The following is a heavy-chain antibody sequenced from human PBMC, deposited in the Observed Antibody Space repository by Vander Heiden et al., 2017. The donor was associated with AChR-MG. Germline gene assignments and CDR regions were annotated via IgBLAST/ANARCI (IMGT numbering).Heavy chain of an antibody. CDR3: AANYYDSSGYPRRGAIDY. CDR1: GYTLTELS. Sequence: QVQLVQSGAEVKKPGASVKVSCKVSGYTLTELSMHWVRQAPGKGLEWMGGFDPEDGETIYAQKFQGRVTMTEDTSTDTAYMELSSLRSEDTAVYYCAANYYDSSGYPRRGAIDYWGQGTLVTVSS. V-gene: IGHV1-24*01. CDR2: FDPEDGET. J-gene: IGHJ4*02. D-gene: IGHD3-22*01.